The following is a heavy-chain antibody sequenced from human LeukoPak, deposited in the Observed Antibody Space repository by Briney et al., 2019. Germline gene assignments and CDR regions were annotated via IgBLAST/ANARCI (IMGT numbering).Heavy chain of an antibody. Sequence: SETLSLTCAVYGGSFSGYYWSWIRQPPGKGLEWIGEINHSGSTNYNPSLKSRVTISVDTSKNQFSLKLSSVTAADTAVYYCARDSDSGFQWGQGMLVTVSS. V-gene: IGHV4-34*01. CDR1: GGSFSGYY. D-gene: IGHD3-16*01. CDR2: INHSGST. CDR3: ARDSDSGFQ. J-gene: IGHJ4*02.